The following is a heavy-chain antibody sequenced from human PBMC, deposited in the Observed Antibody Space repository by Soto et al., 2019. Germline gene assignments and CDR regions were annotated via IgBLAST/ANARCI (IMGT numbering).Heavy chain of an antibody. CDR2: IYYSGST. J-gene: IGHJ5*02. CDR1: GDSISKGGYY. V-gene: IGHV4-31*03. D-gene: IGHD1-1*01. Sequence: QVQLQESGPGLVKPSQTLSLTCTVSGDSISKGGYYCNWIRQRPGKGLDWIGYIYYSGSTYYNSVLKSRVTISIDTSVNPFFLILTSVTAADTAVYSCARDRRLESWGQGTLVTVSS. CDR3: ARDRRLES.